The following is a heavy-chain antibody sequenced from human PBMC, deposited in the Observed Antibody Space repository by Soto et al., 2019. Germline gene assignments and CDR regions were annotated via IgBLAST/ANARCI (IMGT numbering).Heavy chain of an antibody. D-gene: IGHD2-2*01. V-gene: IGHV3-74*01. Sequence: GGSLRLSCAASGFTFSSYWMHWVRQAPGKGLVWVSRINSDGSSTSYADSVKGRFTISRDNAKNTLYLQMNSLRAEDTAVYYCARAGDVVEIDYWGQGTLVTVSS. CDR3: ARAGDVVEIDY. CDR1: GFTFSSYW. CDR2: INSDGSST. J-gene: IGHJ4*02.